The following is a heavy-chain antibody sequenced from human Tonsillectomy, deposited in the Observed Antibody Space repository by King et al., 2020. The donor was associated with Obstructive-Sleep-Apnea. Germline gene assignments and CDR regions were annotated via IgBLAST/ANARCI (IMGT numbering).Heavy chain of an antibody. J-gene: IGHJ5*02. D-gene: IGHD3-22*01. V-gene: IGHV3-48*04. Sequence: VQLVESGGGLVQPGGSLRLSCAASGFTFSSYSMNWVRPAPGKGLEWVSYITSSSSTIYYADSVKGRFTISRDNAKNSLYLQMNSLRVEDTAVYYCARDSSGYSPWGQGTLVTVSS. CDR2: ITSSSSTI. CDR3: ARDSSGYSP. CDR1: GFTFSSYS.